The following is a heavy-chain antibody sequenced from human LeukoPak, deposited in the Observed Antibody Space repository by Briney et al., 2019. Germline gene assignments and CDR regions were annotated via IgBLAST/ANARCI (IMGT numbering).Heavy chain of an antibody. J-gene: IGHJ4*02. CDR1: EFTFSSYW. V-gene: IGHV3-7*01. Sequence: GGSLRLSCAASEFTFSSYWMSWVRQAPGKGLEWVANIKQDGSEEYYVDSVKGRFTISRDNAKNSLYLQMNSLRAEDTAVYYCARDRRGPYYFDYWGQGTLVTVSS. CDR3: ARDRRGPYYFDY. CDR2: IKQDGSEE. D-gene: IGHD3-10*01.